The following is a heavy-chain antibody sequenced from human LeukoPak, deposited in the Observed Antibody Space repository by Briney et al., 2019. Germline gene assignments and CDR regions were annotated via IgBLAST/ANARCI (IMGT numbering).Heavy chain of an antibody. CDR3: ARGGSYLSAFDI. J-gene: IGHJ3*02. Sequence: GGSLRLSCAASGFTVSSNYMSWVRQAPGKGLEWVSIIYSGGSTFYADSVKGRFTISRDNSKNTLYLQLNSLRAEDTAVYYCARGGSYLSAFDIWGQGTMVTVSS. CDR1: GFTVSSNY. CDR2: IYSGGST. D-gene: IGHD1-26*01. V-gene: IGHV3-53*01.